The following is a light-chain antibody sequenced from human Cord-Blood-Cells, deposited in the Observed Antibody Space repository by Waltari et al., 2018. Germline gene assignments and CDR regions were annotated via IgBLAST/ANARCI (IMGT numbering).Light chain of an antibody. CDR1: QSISSY. J-gene: IGKJ4*01. CDR3: QQSYSTPLT. V-gene: IGKV1-39*01. CDR2: AAP. Sequence: DIQMTQSPSSLSASVGDRVTITCRARQSISSYLNWYQQKPGKAPKLLIYAAPSLQSVVPSRFSGSGSGTDFTLTISSLQPEGFATYYCQQSYSTPLTFGGGTKVEIK.